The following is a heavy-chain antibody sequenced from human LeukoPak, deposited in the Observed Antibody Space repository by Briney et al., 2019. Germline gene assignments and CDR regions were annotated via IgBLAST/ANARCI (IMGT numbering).Heavy chain of an antibody. CDR3: AKSGVVPAAIAPGY. D-gene: IGHD2-2*01. V-gene: IGHV3-23*01. J-gene: IGHJ4*02. CDR1: GFTFSSYA. CDR2: ISGGGGGT. Sequence: PGGSLRLSCAASGFTFSSYAMSWVRQAPGKGLEWVLTISGGGGGTYYADSVKGRFTISRDNSKNTLYLQMNSLRAEDTAVYYCAKSGVVPAAIAPGYWGQGTLVTVSS.